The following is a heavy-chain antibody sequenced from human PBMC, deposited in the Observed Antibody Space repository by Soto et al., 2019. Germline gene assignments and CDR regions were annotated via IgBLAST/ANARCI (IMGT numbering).Heavy chain of an antibody. J-gene: IGHJ5*02. CDR3: ARSSATSSIWFDP. CDR1: GYTFTSYG. Sequence: QVQLVQSGAEVKKPGASVKVSCKASGYTFTSYGISWVRQAPGQGLEWMGWIRAYNGNTNYAQKLQGRVTMTTATATSTADMEVRRLRPDHPAVYYCARSSATSSIWFDPWGQGTLVTVSS. D-gene: IGHD3-3*01. V-gene: IGHV1-18*01. CDR2: IRAYNGNT.